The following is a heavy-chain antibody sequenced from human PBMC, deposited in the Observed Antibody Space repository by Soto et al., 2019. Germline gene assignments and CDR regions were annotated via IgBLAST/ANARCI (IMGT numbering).Heavy chain of an antibody. D-gene: IGHD4-17*01. Sequence: PGGSMRLSCAASGFTFSSYAMSWVRQDTGKGLEWVSAISGSGGSTYYADSVKGRFTISRDNSKNTLYLQMNSLRAEDTAVYYCAKDPGDYVISFENYFDYWGHGTLVTVSS. V-gene: IGHV3-23*01. CDR2: ISGSGGST. CDR1: GFTFSSYA. CDR3: AKDPGDYVISFENYFDY. J-gene: IGHJ4*01.